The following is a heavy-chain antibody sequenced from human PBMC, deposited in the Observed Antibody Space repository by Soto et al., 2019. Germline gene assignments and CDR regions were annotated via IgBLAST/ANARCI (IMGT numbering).Heavy chain of an antibody. D-gene: IGHD3-22*01. CDR3: ARANDYYDSSGYYGYYFDY. CDR2: ISSSSSYI. Sequence: GGSLRLSCAASGFTFSSYSMNWVRQAPGKGLEWVSSISSSSSYIYYADSVKGRFTISRDKAKNSLYLQMNSLRAEDTAVYYCARANDYYDSSGYYGYYFDYWGQGTLVTVSS. V-gene: IGHV3-21*01. CDR1: GFTFSSYS. J-gene: IGHJ4*02.